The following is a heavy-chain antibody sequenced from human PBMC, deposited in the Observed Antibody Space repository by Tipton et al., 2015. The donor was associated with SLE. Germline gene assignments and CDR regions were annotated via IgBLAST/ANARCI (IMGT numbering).Heavy chain of an antibody. D-gene: IGHD3-22*01. CDR1: GYSFTTYY. CDR3: ARVGSYYYDSSGYPRDY. J-gene: IGHJ4*02. V-gene: IGHV1-46*01. CDR2: LDPSGGSGGDT. Sequence: QLVQSGAEVKEPGASVKVSCQASGYSFTTYYIHWVRQAPGQGLEWMGRLDPSGGSGGDTTYHQKFQGRVTMTMDTATSTAYMELRSLRSDDTAVYYCARVGSYYYDSSGYPRDYWGQGTLVTVSS.